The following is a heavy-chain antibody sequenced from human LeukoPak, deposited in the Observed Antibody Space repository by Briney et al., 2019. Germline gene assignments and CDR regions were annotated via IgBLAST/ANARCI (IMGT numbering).Heavy chain of an antibody. CDR1: GGSFSSYH. D-gene: IGHD4-17*01. Sequence: SETLSLTCAVSGGSFSSYHWSWIRQPPGKGLEWIGYIHYSGNTYYNPSLKSRVSMSVDTSKNQFSLKLSSVTAADTAVYYCARGTMTTVTYYFDYWGQGTLVTVSS. CDR2: IHYSGNT. CDR3: ARGTMTTVTYYFDY. J-gene: IGHJ4*02. V-gene: IGHV4-59*12.